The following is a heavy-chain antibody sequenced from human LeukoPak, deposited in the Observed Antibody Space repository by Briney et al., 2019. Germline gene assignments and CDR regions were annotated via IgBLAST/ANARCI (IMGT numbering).Heavy chain of an antibody. CDR1: GFSFSSYS. D-gene: IGHD6-13*01. CDR3: ARDKHIGAAGGGWFDP. V-gene: IGHV3-48*02. CDR2: ISNSDSTT. J-gene: IGHJ5*02. Sequence: PGGSLRLSCAASGFSFSSYSMNWVRQAPGKGLEWVSYISNSDSTTYYADSVKGRFTISRDNAKFSLFLQMNTLRDEDTAVYYCARDKHIGAAGGGWFDPWGQGTLVTVSS.